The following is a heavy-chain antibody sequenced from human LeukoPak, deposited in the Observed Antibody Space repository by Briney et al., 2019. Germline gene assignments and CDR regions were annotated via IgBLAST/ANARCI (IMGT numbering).Heavy chain of an antibody. CDR1: GFTFSDYY. D-gene: IGHD2-2*01. CDR2: ISSSGSTI. J-gene: IGHJ4*02. CDR3: ARGYCSSTSCYSGNDY. Sequence: PGGSLRLSCAASGFTFSDYYMSWIRQAPGKGLEWVSYISSSGSTIYYADSVKGRFTISRDNAKNSLYLQMNSLRAEDTAVYYCARGYCSSTSCYSGNDYWGQGTLVTVSS. V-gene: IGHV3-11*04.